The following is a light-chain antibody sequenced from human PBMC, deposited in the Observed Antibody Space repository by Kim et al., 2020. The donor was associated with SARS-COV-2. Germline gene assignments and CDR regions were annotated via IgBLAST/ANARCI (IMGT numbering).Light chain of an antibody. J-gene: IGLJ3*02. V-gene: IGLV6-57*03. CDR2: EDN. Sequence: NFMLTQPHSVSESPGKTVIISCTRSSGSIASNYVQWFQQRPGSAPTTVMYEDNQTPSGVPDRFSGSIDSSSNSASLTISGLKTEDEADYYCQSYDSTNRVFGGGTKLTVL. CDR1: SGSIASNY. CDR3: QSYDSTNRV.